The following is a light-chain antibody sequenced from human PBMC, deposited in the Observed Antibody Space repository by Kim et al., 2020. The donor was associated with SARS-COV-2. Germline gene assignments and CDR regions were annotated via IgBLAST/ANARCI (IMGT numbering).Light chain of an antibody. CDR1: QGISNY. V-gene: IGKV1-27*01. CDR2: AAS. CDR3: QKYNSAPPT. J-gene: IGKJ1*01. Sequence: ASVGDRVTITCRASQGISNYVAWYQQKPGKVPKLLSYAASALQSGVPSRFSGSGSGTDFTLTISSLQPEDVATYYCQKYNSAPPTFGQGTKVDIK.